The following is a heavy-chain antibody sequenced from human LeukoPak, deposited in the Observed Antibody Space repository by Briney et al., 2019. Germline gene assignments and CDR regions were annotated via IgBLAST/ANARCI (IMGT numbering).Heavy chain of an antibody. CDR3: ARYLILEWSAYFDY. D-gene: IGHD3-3*01. J-gene: IGHJ4*02. CDR1: GGSISSSSYY. CDR2: IYYSGST. V-gene: IGHV4-39*07. Sequence: SETLSLTCTVSGGSISSSSYYWGWIRQPPGKGLEGIGSIYYSGSTYYNPSLKSRVTISVDTSKNQFSLKLSSVTAADTAVYYCARYLILEWSAYFDYWGQGTLVTVSS.